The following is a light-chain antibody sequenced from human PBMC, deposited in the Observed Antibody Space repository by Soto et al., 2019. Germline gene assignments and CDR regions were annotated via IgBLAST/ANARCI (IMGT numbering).Light chain of an antibody. CDR2: DNT. J-gene: IGLJ1*01. CDR1: GSTIGAGYD. CDR3: SSYRSDYTRV. V-gene: IGLV1-40*01. Sequence: QLVLTQPPSVSGAPGQRVTISCTGSGSTIGAGYDVHWYQQLPGTAPRLLIYDNTNRPSGVPDRFSGSKSGNTASLTISGLQAEDEADYYCSSYRSDYTRVFGTGTKVTVL.